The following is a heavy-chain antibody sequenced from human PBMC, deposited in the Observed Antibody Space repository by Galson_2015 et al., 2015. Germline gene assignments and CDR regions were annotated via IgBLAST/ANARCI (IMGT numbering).Heavy chain of an antibody. V-gene: IGHV3-15*01. J-gene: IGHJ3*02. Sequence: SLRLSCAASRFAFSEVWMTWVRQAPGKGLGWVGRIKLKSDGGTTDYTAPVKGRFTISRDDSKNTLYLQMNSLKTEDTAVYYCATGDCSGGSCHAFDIWGQGTMVTVSS. CDR2: IKLKSDGGTT. CDR1: RFAFSEVW. CDR3: ATGDCSGGSCHAFDI. D-gene: IGHD2-15*01.